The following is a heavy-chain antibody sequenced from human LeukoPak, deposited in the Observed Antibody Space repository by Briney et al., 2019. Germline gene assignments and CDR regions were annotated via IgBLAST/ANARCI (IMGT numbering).Heavy chain of an antibody. D-gene: IGHD1-7*01. CDR1: GYTFTGYY. V-gene: IGHV1-2*04. CDR2: INPNSGGT. J-gene: IGHJ4*02. Sequence: GASVKVSCKASGYTFTGYYMHWVRQAPGQGLEWMGWINPNSGGTNYAQKFQGWVTMTRDMSISTAYMELSRLRSDDTAVYYCARGANWNYVVGINYFDYWGQGTLVTVSS. CDR3: ARGANWNYVVGINYFDY.